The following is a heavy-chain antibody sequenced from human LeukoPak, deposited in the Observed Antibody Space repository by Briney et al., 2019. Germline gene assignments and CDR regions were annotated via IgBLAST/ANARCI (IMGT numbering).Heavy chain of an antibody. Sequence: QPGGSLRLSCAASGFTFSSYWMHWVRQAPGKGLEWVSGISWNSGSIGYADSVKGRFSISRDNAKNSLYLQMNSLRAEDTALYYCAKDVGDSSGYYFNDWGQGTQVTVSS. CDR3: AKDVGDSSGYYFND. J-gene: IGHJ4*02. CDR2: ISWNSGSI. D-gene: IGHD3-22*01. V-gene: IGHV3-9*01. CDR1: GFTFSSYW.